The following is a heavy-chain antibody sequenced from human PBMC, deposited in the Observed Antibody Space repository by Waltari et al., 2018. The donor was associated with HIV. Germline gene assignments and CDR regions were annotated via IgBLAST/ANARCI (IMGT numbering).Heavy chain of an antibody. Sequence: VQLMESGGDLVQPGGSLSVSCTAFGCPLSNYDITWVRQTPGKALDWVSGLGPAGDTYYTDSVRGRFTISRENAKNSVYLLMSGLRGDDTAIYYCARMLRAPAAGRFFYYIDFWGQGTLVTVS. D-gene: IGHD6-13*01. V-gene: IGHV3-13*01. CDR3: ARMLRAPAAGRFFYYIDF. J-gene: IGHJ4*02. CDR1: GCPLSNYD. CDR2: LGPAGDT.